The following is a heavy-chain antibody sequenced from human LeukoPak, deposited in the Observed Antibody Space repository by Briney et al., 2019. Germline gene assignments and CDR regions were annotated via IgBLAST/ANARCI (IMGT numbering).Heavy chain of an antibody. J-gene: IGHJ6*02. CDR3: ARDEYYYGMDV. Sequence: GGSLRLSCAASGFTFNNYAMSWVRQAPGKGLEWVSAISGSGGSTYYADSVKGRFTISRDNAKNSLYLQMNSLRAEDTAVYYCARDEYYYGMDVWGQGTTVTVSS. CDR2: ISGSGGST. CDR1: GFTFNNYA. V-gene: IGHV3-23*01.